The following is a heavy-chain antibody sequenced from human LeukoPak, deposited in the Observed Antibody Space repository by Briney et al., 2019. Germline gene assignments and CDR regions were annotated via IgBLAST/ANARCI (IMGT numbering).Heavy chain of an antibody. CDR1: GFTFSSYA. CDR2: ISASGVST. V-gene: IGHV3-23*01. CDR3: ARRAGAYSHPYDY. D-gene: IGHD4/OR15-4a*01. Sequence: GGSLRLSCAASGFTFSSYAMSWVRQAPGKGLEWVSAISASGVSTFYADSVKGRFTISRDNSKTTLYLQMNSLRAEDTAVYYCARRAGAYSHPYDYWGQGTLVTVSS. J-gene: IGHJ4*02.